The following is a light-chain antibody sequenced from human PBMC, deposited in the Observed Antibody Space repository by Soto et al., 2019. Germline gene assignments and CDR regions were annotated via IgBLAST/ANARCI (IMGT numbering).Light chain of an antibody. CDR1: QSVGSIY. CDR2: GAS. J-gene: IGKJ5*01. CDR3: QQLNSYPIT. V-gene: IGKV3-20*01. Sequence: DIFLTQSPGTLPLSAGDRATLSCRASQSVGSIYLAWYQQKPGQAPRVLMHGASKRASGIPERFSGSGSGTDFTLTISSLQPEDFATYYCQQLNSYPITFGQGTRLEIK.